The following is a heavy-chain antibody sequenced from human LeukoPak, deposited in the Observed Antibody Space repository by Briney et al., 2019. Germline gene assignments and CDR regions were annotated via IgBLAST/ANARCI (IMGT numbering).Heavy chain of an antibody. D-gene: IGHD3-10*01. Sequence: SETLSLPCTVSGASIRISNYYWGWIRQPPGKGLEWIASVYYTGTTYYNPSLKSRVTIFVETSKNQVSLRLSSVTAADTAVYYCARHSNYASGSTAKGLFDYWGQGTLVSVSS. CDR2: VYYTGTT. V-gene: IGHV4-39*01. J-gene: IGHJ4*02. CDR3: ARHSNYASGSTAKGLFDY. CDR1: GASIRISNYY.